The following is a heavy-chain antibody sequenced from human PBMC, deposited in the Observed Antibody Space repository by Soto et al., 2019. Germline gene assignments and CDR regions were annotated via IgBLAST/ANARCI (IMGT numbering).Heavy chain of an antibody. J-gene: IGHJ4*01. CDR1: GYSITSGHY. CDR2: IFHRGTT. CDR3: ARSGDPFYFDF. Sequence: SETLSLTCAVSGYSITSGHYWGWIRQPPGKGREWIATIFHRGTTYYNPSLKSRVTMSVDTSKNEFSLKLSSVTAADTAVYYCARSGDPFYFDFWGHGTLVT. V-gene: IGHV4-38-2*01. D-gene: IGHD3-10*01.